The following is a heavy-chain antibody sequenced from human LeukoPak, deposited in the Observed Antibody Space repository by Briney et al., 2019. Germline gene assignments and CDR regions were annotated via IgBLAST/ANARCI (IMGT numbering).Heavy chain of an antibody. CDR2: ISWNSGSI. CDR1: GFTFDDYA. CDR3: AKPCHPCITMVRGPGYYGMDV. V-gene: IGHV3-9*01. J-gene: IGHJ6*02. Sequence: GGSLRLSCAASGFTFDDYAMHWVRQAPGKGLEWVSGISWNSGSIGYADSVKGRFTISRDNAKNSLYLQMNSLRAEDTALYYCAKPCHPCITMVRGPGYYGMDVWGQGTTVTVSS. D-gene: IGHD3-10*01.